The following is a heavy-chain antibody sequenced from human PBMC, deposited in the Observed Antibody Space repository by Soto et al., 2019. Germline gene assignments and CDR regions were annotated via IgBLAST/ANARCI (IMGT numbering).Heavy chain of an antibody. CDR2: ISPHNGNT. CDR1: GYTFKTYF. Sequence: HVQLVQSGGELKKPGASVKVSCNTSGYTFKTYFITWVRQAPGQGLDGMGWISPHNGNTNYAEKFQGRVTITADTIKKTAYMELRNLRIDATAVYYCARDTGNSFDYWGQGTPVTGYS. CDR3: ARDTGNSFDY. V-gene: IGHV1-18*01. J-gene: IGHJ4*02.